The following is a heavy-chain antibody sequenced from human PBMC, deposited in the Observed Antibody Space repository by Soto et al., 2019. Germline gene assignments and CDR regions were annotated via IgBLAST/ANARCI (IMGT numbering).Heavy chain of an antibody. CDR1: GLTLSSYA. V-gene: IGHV3-30-3*01. D-gene: IGHD3-22*01. Sequence: GGSLRLSCTASGLTLSSYAMHWVRQAPGKGLEWVAVISYDGSNKYYADSVKGRFTISRDNSKNTLYLQMNSLRAEDTAVYYCARVETSNYYDSSGTPYYYYGMDVWGQGTTVTVSS. CDR2: ISYDGSNK. J-gene: IGHJ6*02. CDR3: ARVETSNYYDSSGTPYYYYGMDV.